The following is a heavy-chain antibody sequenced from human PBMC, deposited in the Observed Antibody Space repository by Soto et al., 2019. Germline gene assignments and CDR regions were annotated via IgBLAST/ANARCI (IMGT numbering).Heavy chain of an antibody. CDR2: VTADGGT. J-gene: IGHJ3*02. D-gene: IGHD2-15*01. V-gene: IGHV3-23*01. Sequence: EVQVLESGGGLVQPGGSLRLSCEGSGFTVSSHAMTWIRQAPGKGPEWVSTVTADGGTYYADSVKGRCAMSRDTSEHTLYLQMKSLGAEDTAAYYCAPHVSCSGGSGQYDAFAIRGHGTMVTVSS. CDR1: GFTVSSHA. CDR3: APHVSCSGGSGQYDAFAI.